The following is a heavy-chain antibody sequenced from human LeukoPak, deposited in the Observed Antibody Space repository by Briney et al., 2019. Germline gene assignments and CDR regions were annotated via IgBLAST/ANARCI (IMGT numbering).Heavy chain of an antibody. CDR1: GFTFSSYW. CDR2: IKQDGSEK. J-gene: IGHJ4*02. D-gene: IGHD1-7*01. Sequence: PGGSLRLSCAASGFTFSSYWMSWVRQAPGKGLEWVANIKQDGSEKYYVDSVKGRFTISRDNAKNSLYLQMNSLRAEDTAVYYCARDFSSTLTGTIRYWGQGTLVTVSS. V-gene: IGHV3-7*01. CDR3: ARDFSSTLTGTIRY.